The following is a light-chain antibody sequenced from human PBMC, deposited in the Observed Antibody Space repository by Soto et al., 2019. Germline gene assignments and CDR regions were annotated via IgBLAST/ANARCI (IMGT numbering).Light chain of an antibody. V-gene: IGKV1-5*03. CDR3: QQCYSSPPT. CDR2: WAS. J-gene: IGKJ3*01. CDR1: QSVRSW. Sequence: DIQMTQSPSTLSASVGDRVTITCRASQSVRSWLAWYQQKPGQPPKFLVYWASTRKSGVPDRFSGSGSGTDFTLTISSLQAEDVAVYYCQQCYSSPPTFGPGTKVDIE.